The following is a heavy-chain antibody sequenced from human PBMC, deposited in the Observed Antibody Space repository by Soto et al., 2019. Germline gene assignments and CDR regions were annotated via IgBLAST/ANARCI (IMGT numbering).Heavy chain of an antibody. V-gene: IGHV4-34*01. D-gene: IGHD3-22*01. J-gene: IGHJ4*01. CDR2: INHSGST. CDR1: GGSFSGYY. CDR3: ARGHYSSGYYFN. Sequence: SETLSLTCAVYGGSFSGYYWSWIRQPPGKGLEWIGEINHSGSTNYNPSLKSRVTISVDTSKNQFSLKLSSVTAADTAVYYCARGHYSSGYYFNWGQGTLVPVSS.